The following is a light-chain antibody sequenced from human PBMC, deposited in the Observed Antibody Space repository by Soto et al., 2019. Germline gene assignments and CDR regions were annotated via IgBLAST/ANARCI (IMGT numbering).Light chain of an antibody. CDR1: SIGSKS. CDR3: QVCETSSGHQAI. V-gene: IGLV3-21*01. J-gene: IGLJ2*01. Sequence: VLTQPPSVSVAPGKTATITCGGNSIGSKSVHLYQQMPGQAPVLVISYDSDRPSGIPERFSGSNSGNTATLTISRVEPGDEADYYWQVCETSSGHQAIFGAGTKLTVL. CDR2: YDS.